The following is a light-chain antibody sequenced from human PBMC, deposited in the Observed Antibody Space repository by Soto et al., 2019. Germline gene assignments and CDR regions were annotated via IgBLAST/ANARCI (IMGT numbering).Light chain of an antibody. CDR3: QQSGNSPLT. J-gene: IGKJ5*01. CDR2: GAS. V-gene: IGKV3-20*01. CDR1: QSVSSTY. Sequence: EIVLTRSPGTLSLSPGERATLSCRASQSVSSTYLAWYQQRPGQAPRLLIYGASSRATGIPDRFSGSGSGTDFTLTISRLEPEDFAVYFCQQSGNSPLTFGQGTRLEIK.